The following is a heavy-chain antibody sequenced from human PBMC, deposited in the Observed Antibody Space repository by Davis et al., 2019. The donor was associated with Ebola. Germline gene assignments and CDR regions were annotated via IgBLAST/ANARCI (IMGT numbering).Heavy chain of an antibody. J-gene: IGHJ6*02. V-gene: IGHV1-69*13. Sequence: SVKVSCKASGGTFSSYAISWVRQAPGQGLEWMGGIIPIFGTANYAQKLQGRVTITADESTSTAYMELSSLRSEDTAVYYCARDGEVLWFGELLYRYYYYGMDVWGQGTTVTVSS. CDR3: ARDGEVLWFGELLYRYYYYGMDV. CDR1: GGTFSSYA. D-gene: IGHD3-10*01. CDR2: IIPIFGTA.